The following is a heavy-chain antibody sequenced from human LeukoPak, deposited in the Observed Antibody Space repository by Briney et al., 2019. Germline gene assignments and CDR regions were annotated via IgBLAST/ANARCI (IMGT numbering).Heavy chain of an antibody. CDR1: GFTFSSYW. CDR2: IKQGGSEK. D-gene: IGHD3-22*01. V-gene: IGHV3-7*01. Sequence: GGSLRLSCAASGFTFSSYWMSWVRQAPGKGLEWVANIKQGGSEKYYVDSVKGRFTISRDNAKNSLYLQMNSLRAEDTAVYCCARGYDSSGYYPDAFDIWGQGTMVTVSS. J-gene: IGHJ3*02. CDR3: ARGYDSSGYYPDAFDI.